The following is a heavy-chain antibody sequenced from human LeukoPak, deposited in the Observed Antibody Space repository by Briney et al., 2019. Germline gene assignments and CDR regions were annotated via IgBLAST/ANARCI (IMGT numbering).Heavy chain of an antibody. CDR2: IYYSGST. Sequence: SETLSLTCTVSGGSISSGGYYWSWIRQHPGKGLEWIGYIYYSGSTYYNPSLKSRVTISVDTSKNQFSLKLSSVTAADTAVYYCARGDQYCGGDCYSYYYYYYGMDVWGQGTTVTVSS. D-gene: IGHD2-21*02. CDR1: GGSISSGGYY. V-gene: IGHV4-31*03. J-gene: IGHJ6*02. CDR3: ARGDQYCGGDCYSYYYYYYGMDV.